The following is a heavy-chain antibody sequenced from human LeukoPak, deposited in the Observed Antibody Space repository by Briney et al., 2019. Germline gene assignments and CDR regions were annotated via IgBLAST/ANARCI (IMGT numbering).Heavy chain of an antibody. Sequence: GGSLRLSCAASGFTFSDYYMSWIRQAPGKGLEWVSYISSSSSTIYYADSVKGRFTISRDNAKNSLYLQMNSLRAEDTAVYYCARSAAWQQGYFDYWGQGTLVTVSS. CDR3: ARSAAWQQGYFDY. CDR1: GFTFSDYY. V-gene: IGHV3-11*04. CDR2: ISSSSSTI. J-gene: IGHJ4*02. D-gene: IGHD6-13*01.